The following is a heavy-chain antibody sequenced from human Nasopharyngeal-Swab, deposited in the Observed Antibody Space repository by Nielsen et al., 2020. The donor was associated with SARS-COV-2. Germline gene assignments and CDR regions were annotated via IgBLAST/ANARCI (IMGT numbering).Heavy chain of an antibody. J-gene: IGHJ4*02. D-gene: IGHD3-16*01. CDR3: ASGDYDYVWGSYKHPF. Sequence: GESLKISCAASGFTFSSYWMSWVRQAPGKGLEWVANIKQDGSEKYYVDSVKGRFTISRDNAKNSLYLQMNSLRAEDTAVYYCASGDYDYVWGSYKHPFWGQGTLVTVSS. CDR2: IKQDGSEK. V-gene: IGHV3-7*01. CDR1: GFTFSSYW.